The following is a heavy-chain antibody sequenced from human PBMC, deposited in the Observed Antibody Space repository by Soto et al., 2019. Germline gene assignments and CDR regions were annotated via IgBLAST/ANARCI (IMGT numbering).Heavy chain of an antibody. Sequence: PLESLKISCKGSGYGFSIHWVAWLRQMSWKGLEWVEFIYPCRSYTLYSPSFQGHVTISADTALSTTYLQWHTLKPSGTTMYFCASDSHCNGGNWPMGCFDMWGQGTMVTVSS. J-gene: IGHJ3*02. CDR3: ASDSHCNGGNWPMGCFDM. V-gene: IGHV5-51*01. D-gene: IGHD2-15*01. CDR1: GYGFSIHW. CDR2: IYPCRSYT.